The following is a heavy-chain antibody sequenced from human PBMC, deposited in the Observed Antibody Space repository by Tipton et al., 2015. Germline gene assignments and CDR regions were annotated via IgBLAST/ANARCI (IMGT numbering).Heavy chain of an antibody. CDR2: ISAGASSI. V-gene: IGHV3-23*01. CDR3: VRGGVGVIKALDM. D-gene: IGHD3-10*01. CDR1: GFTFSSYV. J-gene: IGHJ3*02. Sequence: SLRLSCAASGFTFSSYVMTWVRQAPGKGLERVAGISAGASSIFHADSVKGRFTISRDNSKSSLYLQMNSLRAEDTAVYYCVRGGVGVIKALDMWGQGTKVTVSS.